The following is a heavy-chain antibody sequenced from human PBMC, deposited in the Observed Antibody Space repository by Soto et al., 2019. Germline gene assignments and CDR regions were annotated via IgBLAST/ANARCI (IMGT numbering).Heavy chain of an antibody. CDR1: GDSISSDY. Sequence: SETLSLTCSVSGDSISSDYWSWIRQPPGKGLEWIGYMYYTGTTNYNPSLRSRVTISLDTSKKQFSLKLTSVTAADTAVYYCARDKITGLFDYWGQGTLVTVSS. CDR2: MYYTGTT. V-gene: IGHV4-59*12. D-gene: IGHD2-8*02. J-gene: IGHJ4*02. CDR3: ARDKITGLFDY.